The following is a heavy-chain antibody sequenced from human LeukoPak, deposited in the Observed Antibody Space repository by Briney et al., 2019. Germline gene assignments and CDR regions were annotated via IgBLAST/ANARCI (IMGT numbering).Heavy chain of an antibody. V-gene: IGHV3-30-3*01. J-gene: IGHJ3*02. CDR3: ARDGGWEPRGAFDI. CDR1: GFTFSSYA. Sequence: GGSLRLSCAASGFTFSSYAMHWVRQAPGKGLEWVAVISYDGSNKYYADSVKGRFTISRDNSKNTLYLQMNSLRAEDTAVYYCARDGGWEPRGAFDIWGQGTMVTVSS. CDR2: ISYDGSNK. D-gene: IGHD1-26*01.